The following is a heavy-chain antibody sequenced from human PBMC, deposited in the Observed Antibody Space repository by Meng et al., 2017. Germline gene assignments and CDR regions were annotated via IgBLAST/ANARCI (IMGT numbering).Heavy chain of an antibody. CDR2: IIPIFGTA. CDR1: GGTFSSYA. D-gene: IGHD5-18*01. J-gene: IGHJ4*02. Sequence: QVVQSWAVLKKPGSSVKVAVKAVGGTFSSYAISWVRQAPGQGIEWMGGIIPIFGTATYAQKFQGRVTITADKSTSTAYMELSSLRSEDTAVYYCARSIRGYSYGYPSYFDYWGQGTLVTVSS. CDR3: ARSIRGYSYGYPSYFDY. V-gene: IGHV1-69*06.